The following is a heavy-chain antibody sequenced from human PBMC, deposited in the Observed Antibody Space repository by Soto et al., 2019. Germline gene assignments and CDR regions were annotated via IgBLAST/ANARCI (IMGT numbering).Heavy chain of an antibody. J-gene: IGHJ6*03. CDR1: GYTFTSYA. D-gene: IGHD3-10*01. Sequence: ASVKVSCKASGYTFTSYAMHWVRQAPGQRLEWMGWINAGNGNTKYSQKFQGRVTITRDTSASTAYMELSSLRSEDTAVYYCARDKVSYYGSGSYVFYMDVWGKGTTVTVSS. CDR2: INAGNGNT. V-gene: IGHV1-3*01. CDR3: ARDKVSYYGSGSYVFYMDV.